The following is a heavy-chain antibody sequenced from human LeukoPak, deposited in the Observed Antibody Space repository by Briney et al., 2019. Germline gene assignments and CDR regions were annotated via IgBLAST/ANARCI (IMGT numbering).Heavy chain of an antibody. CDR3: ARGSPYYYDSSGYYPY. V-gene: IGHV1-3*01. CDR1: GYTFTSYA. D-gene: IGHD3-22*01. Sequence: ASVKVSCTASGYTFTSYAMHWVRQAPGQRLEWMGWINAGNGNTKYSQKFQGRVTITRDTSASTAYMELSSLRSEDTAVYYCARGSPYYYDSSGYYPYWGQGTLVTVSS. J-gene: IGHJ4*02. CDR2: INAGNGNT.